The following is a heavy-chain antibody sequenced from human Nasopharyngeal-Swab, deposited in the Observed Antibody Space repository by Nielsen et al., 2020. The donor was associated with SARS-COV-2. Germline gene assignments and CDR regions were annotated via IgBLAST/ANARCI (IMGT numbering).Heavy chain of an antibody. J-gene: IGHJ6*03. V-gene: IGHV4-34*01. CDR2: INHSGST. CDR3: ARGTQIYSSGYSYYYYMDV. CDR1: GGSFSGYY. D-gene: IGHD3-22*01. Sequence: SATLSLTCAVYGGSFSGYYWSWIRQPPGKGLEWVGEINHSGSTNYNPSLKSRVTISVDTSKNQFSLKLSSVTAADTAVYYCARGTQIYSSGYSYYYYMDVWGKGTTVTVSS.